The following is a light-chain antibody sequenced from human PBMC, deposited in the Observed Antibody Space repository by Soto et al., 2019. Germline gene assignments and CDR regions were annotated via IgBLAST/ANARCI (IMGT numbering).Light chain of an antibody. CDR2: AAS. V-gene: IGKV1-9*01. Sequence: DIQLTQSPSFLSASVGDRVSITCRASQGINIHIAWYQQKPGKAPKVLIYAASTLQPGVPSRFGGSGAETEFTLTINSLQPEDFATYHCQQFHTYPWTFGQGTKVDIK. CDR1: QGINIH. CDR3: QQFHTYPWT. J-gene: IGKJ1*01.